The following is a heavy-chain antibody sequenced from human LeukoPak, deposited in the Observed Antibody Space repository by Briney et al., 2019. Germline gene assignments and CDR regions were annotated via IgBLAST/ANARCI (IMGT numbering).Heavy chain of an antibody. Sequence: SETLSLTCTVSGGSVSSSSYYWGWIRQPPGKGLEWIGRIYYSGSTYYNPSLKSRVTIPVDTSKNQFSLKLSSVTAADTAVYYCARDVRYNWNDENYYYYYMDVWGKGTTVTVSS. CDR1: GGSVSSSSYY. CDR2: IYYSGST. V-gene: IGHV4-39*07. CDR3: ARDVRYNWNDENYYYYYMDV. J-gene: IGHJ6*03. D-gene: IGHD1-20*01.